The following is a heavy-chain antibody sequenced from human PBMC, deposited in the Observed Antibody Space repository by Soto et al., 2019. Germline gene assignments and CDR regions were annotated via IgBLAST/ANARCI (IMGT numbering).Heavy chain of an antibody. CDR1: GFTFSSYD. D-gene: IGHD6-6*01. V-gene: IGHV3-30*18. J-gene: IGHJ6*03. Sequence: QVQLVESGGGEVQPGRSLRLSCAASGFTFSSYDMHWVRQAPGKGLEWVAVISYDGSNKYYADSVKGRFTISRDNSKNTLYLQMNILRAEDTAVYYCANDNGSSSGAGYYYYFMDVCGKGTTVTVSS. CDR2: ISYDGSNK. CDR3: ANDNGSSSGAGYYYYFMDV.